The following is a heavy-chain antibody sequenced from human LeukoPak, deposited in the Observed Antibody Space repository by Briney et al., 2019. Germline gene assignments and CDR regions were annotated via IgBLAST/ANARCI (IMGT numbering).Heavy chain of an antibody. V-gene: IGHV4-61*02. D-gene: IGHD2-21*02. CDR2: IHTSGST. Sequence: PSETLSLTCTVSGGSITSSSHYWSWIRQPAGKGLEWIGRIHTSGSTNYNPSLKSRVTISGDMSKNQFSLRLSSVTAADTAVYYCARGVRGDSEKEYYYYYYMDVWGKGTTVTISS. J-gene: IGHJ6*03. CDR3: ARGVRGDSEKEYYYYYYMDV. CDR1: GGSITSSSHY.